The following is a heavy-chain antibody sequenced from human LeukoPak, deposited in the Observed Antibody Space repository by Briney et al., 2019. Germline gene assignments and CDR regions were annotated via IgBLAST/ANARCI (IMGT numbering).Heavy chain of an antibody. CDR1: GGTFSSYA. CDR2: IIPIFGTA. D-gene: IGHD2-15*01. V-gene: IGHV1-69*05. J-gene: IGHJ6*03. CDR3: ARAEGYCSGGSCYEPYYYMDV. Sequence: ASVKVSCKASGGTFSSYAISWVRQAPGQGLEWMGGIIPIFGTANYAQKFQGRVTITTDESTSTAYMELSSLRSEDTAVYYCARAEGYCSGGSCYEPYYYMDVWGKGTTVTVSS.